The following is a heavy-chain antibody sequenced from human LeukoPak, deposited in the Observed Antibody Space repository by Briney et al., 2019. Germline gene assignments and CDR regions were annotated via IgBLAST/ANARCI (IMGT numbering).Heavy chain of an antibody. CDR1: GYTLTELS. CDR3: ATALTETTSLYAFEI. D-gene: IGHD1-7*01. J-gene: IGHJ3*02. Sequence: ASVEVSCKVFGYTLTELSIHWVRQAPGKGLEWMGGFDPEVGETIYAQKLQGRVTLTEDTSINTAYMEVSGLRSEDTAVFYCATALTETTSLYAFEIWGQGTMVTVSS. V-gene: IGHV1-24*01. CDR2: FDPEVGET.